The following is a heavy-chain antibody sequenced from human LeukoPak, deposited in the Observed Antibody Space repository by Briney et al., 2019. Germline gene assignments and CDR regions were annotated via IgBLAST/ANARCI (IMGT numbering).Heavy chain of an antibody. CDR2: IYTSGST. J-gene: IGHJ4*02. CDR1: GGSISSYY. D-gene: IGHD3-10*02. V-gene: IGHV4-4*07. Sequence: PSETLSLTCTVSGGSISSYYWSWLRQPAGKGLEWIGRIYTSGSTNYNPSLKSRVAISVDTSKNQFSLKLSSVTAADTAVYYCARSTGSTMFIDYWGQGTLVTVSS. CDR3: ARSTGSTMFIDY.